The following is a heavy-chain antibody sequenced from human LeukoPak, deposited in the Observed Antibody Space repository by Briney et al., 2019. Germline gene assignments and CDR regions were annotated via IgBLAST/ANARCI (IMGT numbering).Heavy chain of an antibody. CDR3: LYFWGVSSLVDY. J-gene: IGHJ4*02. V-gene: IGHV3-15*01. CDR2: TKSKTDGGTT. D-gene: IGHD3-3*01. Sequence: GRSLRPSCAASGSTFSNAWTSWVRQPPGKGLEWVGRTKSKTDGGTTDYAAPVKGRFTISRDDSKNKLYLEMYSLKTEDTAMYYCLYFWGVSSLVDYWGQETLVTVSS. CDR1: GSTFSNAW.